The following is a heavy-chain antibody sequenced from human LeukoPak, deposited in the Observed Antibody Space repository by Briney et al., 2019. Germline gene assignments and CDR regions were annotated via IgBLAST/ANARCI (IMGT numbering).Heavy chain of an antibody. V-gene: IGHV3-48*04. D-gene: IGHD3-16*01. Sequence: GGSLRLSCAASGFSFENYNMNWVRQAPGKGLEWVSYISSSGSTIYYADSVKGRFTILRDNAKNSLYLQMNSLRVEDTAVYFCARDHLYYEISGPRFDYWGQGTRVTVSS. J-gene: IGHJ4*02. CDR2: ISSSGSTI. CDR1: GFSFENYN. CDR3: ARDHLYYEISGPRFDY.